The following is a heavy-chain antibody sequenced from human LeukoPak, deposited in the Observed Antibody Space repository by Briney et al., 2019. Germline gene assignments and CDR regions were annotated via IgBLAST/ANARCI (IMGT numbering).Heavy chain of an antibody. J-gene: IGHJ4*02. CDR2: IYYSGST. D-gene: IGHD3-3*01. CDR3: ARDHKVMIFGVDRGGAFDY. V-gene: IGHV4-59*12. Sequence: PSETLSLTCIVSGGSIGSYYWSWIRQPPGKGLEWIGYIYYSGSTNYNPSLKSRVTISVDTSKNQFSLKLSSVTAADTAVYYCARDHKVMIFGVDRGGAFDYWGQGTLVTVSS. CDR1: GGSIGSYY.